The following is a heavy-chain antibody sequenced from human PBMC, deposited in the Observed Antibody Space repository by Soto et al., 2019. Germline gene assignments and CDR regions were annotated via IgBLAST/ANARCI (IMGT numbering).Heavy chain of an antibody. Sequence: SETLSLTCTVSGGSISSYYWSWIRQPPGKGLEWIGYIYYSGSTNYNPSLKSRVTISVDTSKNQFSLKLSSVTAADTAVYYCAGGHYDILTGYFGGFDYWGQGTLVTVSS. V-gene: IGHV4-59*01. D-gene: IGHD3-9*01. CDR1: GGSISSYY. CDR3: AGGHYDILTGYFGGFDY. CDR2: IYYSGST. J-gene: IGHJ4*02.